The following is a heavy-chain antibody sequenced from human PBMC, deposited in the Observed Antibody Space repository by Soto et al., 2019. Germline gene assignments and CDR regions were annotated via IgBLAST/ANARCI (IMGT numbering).Heavy chain of an antibody. CDR2: IFYRGNT. D-gene: IGHD2-15*01. Sequence: PSETLSLTCTVSGGSISGYYWSWIRQPPGKGLEWIGYIFYRGNTLYSPSLQSRVTISVDTSKNQFSLRLSSVTAADTAVYYCKRHAIIPKLQYGMDVWGQGASVTVSS. CDR3: KRHAIIPKLQYGMDV. V-gene: IGHV4-59*01. CDR1: GGSISGYY. J-gene: IGHJ6*02.